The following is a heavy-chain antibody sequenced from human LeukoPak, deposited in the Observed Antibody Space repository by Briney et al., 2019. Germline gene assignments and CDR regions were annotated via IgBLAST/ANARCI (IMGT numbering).Heavy chain of an antibody. Sequence: GGSLRLSCAASGFTFSSYSMNWVRQAPGKGLEWVSSISSSSSSYIYYADSVKGRFTISRDNAKNSLYLQMNSLRAEDTAVYYCARDGFEQQPDYWGQGTLVTVSS. CDR2: ISSSSSSYI. CDR3: ARDGFEQQPDY. CDR1: GFTFSSYS. D-gene: IGHD6-13*01. J-gene: IGHJ4*02. V-gene: IGHV3-21*01.